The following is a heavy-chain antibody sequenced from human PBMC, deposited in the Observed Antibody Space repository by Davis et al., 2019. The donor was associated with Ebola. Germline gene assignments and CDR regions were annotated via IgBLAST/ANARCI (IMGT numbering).Heavy chain of an antibody. CDR1: GDTFSTYA. Sequence: ASVKVSCKASGDTFSTYAINWIRQAPGQGLEWLGWIDTNTGHPTYAQGFTGRLALSLDTSVSAAYLQISSLKTEDTAVYFCTRQAPFDYWGRGTLVTVSS. J-gene: IGHJ4*02. V-gene: IGHV7-4-1*02. CDR2: IDTNTGHP. CDR3: TRQAPFDY.